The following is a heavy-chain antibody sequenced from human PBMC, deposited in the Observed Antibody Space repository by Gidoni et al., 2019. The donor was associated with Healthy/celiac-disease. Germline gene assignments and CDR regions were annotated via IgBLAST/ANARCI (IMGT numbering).Heavy chain of an antibody. D-gene: IGHD5-18*01. Sequence: EVQLVESGGGLVQPGWSLRLSCAASGFTLRSHAMHWVRQAPRKGLEYVSAISSNGGSTYYANSVTGRFTISRDNSKNTLYLQMGSLRAEDMAVYYCARAPLGFDRDTAMPGEHFDYWGQGTLVTVSS. CDR2: ISSNGGST. V-gene: IGHV3-64*01. J-gene: IGHJ4*02. CDR1: GFTLRSHA. CDR3: ARAPLGFDRDTAMPGEHFDY.